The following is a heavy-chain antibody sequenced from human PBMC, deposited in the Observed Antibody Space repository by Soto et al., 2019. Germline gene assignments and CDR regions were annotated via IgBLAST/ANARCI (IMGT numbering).Heavy chain of an antibody. J-gene: IGHJ2*01. CDR1: GYTSSIYS. V-gene: IGHV1-18*04. CDR3: ARDVSGGTYPWFFDL. Sequence: QGQLVQSGAEVKKPGASVNVSCKASGYTSSIYSISWVRQAPGQGLEWMAWISGYNGNIKYAQKFQGRVTVATDTTTTGAYMELRSLRSDDTAVYYCARDVSGGTYPWFFDLWGRGTLVTVSS. CDR2: ISGYNGNI. D-gene: IGHD1-26*01.